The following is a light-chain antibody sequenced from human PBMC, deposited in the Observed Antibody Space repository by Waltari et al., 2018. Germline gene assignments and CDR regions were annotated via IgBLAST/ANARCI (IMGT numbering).Light chain of an antibody. J-gene: IGKJ4*01. V-gene: IGKV1-17*02. Sequence: DIQMSQSPSSLSASVGDRVTITCRASQDISSRLNWYHEKPGKAPTLLIYSSGRLIGGVPSRFTGSGSGTEFTLTINNLRPEDFGTYHCQQANTYPFTFGGGTKVEIK. CDR1: QDISSR. CDR2: SSG. CDR3: QQANTYPFT.